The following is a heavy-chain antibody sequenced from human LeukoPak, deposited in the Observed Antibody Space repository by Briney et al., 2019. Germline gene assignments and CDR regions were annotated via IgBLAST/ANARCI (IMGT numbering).Heavy chain of an antibody. CDR2: IYYSGST. J-gene: IGHJ4*02. CDR3: ARLFHDCSSTSCYKAFDY. Sequence: SETLSLTCTVSGGSISSSSYCWGWIRQPPGKGLEWIGSIYYSGSTYYNPSLKSRVTISVDTSKNQFSLKLSSVTAADTAVYYCARLFHDCSSTSCYKAFDYWGQGTLVTVSS. D-gene: IGHD2-2*02. CDR1: GGSISSSSYC. V-gene: IGHV4-39*07.